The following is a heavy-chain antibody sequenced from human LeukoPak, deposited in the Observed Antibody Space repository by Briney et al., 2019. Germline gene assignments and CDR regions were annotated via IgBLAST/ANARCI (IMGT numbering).Heavy chain of an antibody. V-gene: IGHV4-34*01. CDR1: GGSFSGYY. CDR3: ARASAPYPLEWLENGMDV. D-gene: IGHD3-3*01. Sequence: SETLSLTCAVYGGSFSGYYWSWIRQPPGKGLEWIGEINHSGSTNYNPSLKSRVTISVDTSKNQFSLKLSSVTAADTDVYYCARASAPYPLEWLENGMDVWGQGTTVTVSS. CDR2: INHSGST. J-gene: IGHJ6*02.